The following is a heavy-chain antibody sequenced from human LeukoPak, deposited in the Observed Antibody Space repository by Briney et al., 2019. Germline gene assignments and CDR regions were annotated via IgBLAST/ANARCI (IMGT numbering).Heavy chain of an antibody. Sequence: SETLSLTCTVSGGSISSGGYYWSWIRQHPGKGLEWIGYIYYSGSTYYNPSLKSRVTISVDTSKNQFSLKLSSVTAADTAVYHCARAPLLYYFDYWGQGTLVTVSS. CDR3: ARAPLLYYFDY. CDR1: GGSISSGGYY. V-gene: IGHV4-31*03. J-gene: IGHJ4*02. D-gene: IGHD3-10*01. CDR2: IYYSGST.